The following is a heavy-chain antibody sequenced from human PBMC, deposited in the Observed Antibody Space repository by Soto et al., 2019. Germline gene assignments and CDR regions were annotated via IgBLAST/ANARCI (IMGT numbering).Heavy chain of an antibody. V-gene: IGHV1-46*01. CDR2: INPSGGST. CDR1: GYTFTSYY. J-gene: IGHJ6*02. Sequence: ACVKVSCTASGYTFTSYYMHWVRQAPGQGLEWMGIINPSGGSTSYAQKFQGRVTMTRDTSTSTVYMELSSLRSEDTAVYYCAGGIAARPYGMDVWGQGTTVTVSS. D-gene: IGHD6-6*01. CDR3: AGGIAARPYGMDV.